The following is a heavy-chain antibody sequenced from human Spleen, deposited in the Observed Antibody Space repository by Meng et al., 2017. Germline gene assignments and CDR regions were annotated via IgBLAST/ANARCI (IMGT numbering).Heavy chain of an antibody. Sequence: SVKVSCKALGGIFSNYVIGWVRQAPGQGLEWMGGINAVFGTTNYAQKFQDRVTITSDETTSTVYMELTRLTSEDTAVYFCAKKAGNCISTTCYSVNYWGQGTLVTVSS. V-gene: IGHV1-69*13. D-gene: IGHD2-2*01. J-gene: IGHJ4*02. CDR2: INAVFGTT. CDR1: GGIFSNYV. CDR3: AKKAGNCISTTCYSVNY.